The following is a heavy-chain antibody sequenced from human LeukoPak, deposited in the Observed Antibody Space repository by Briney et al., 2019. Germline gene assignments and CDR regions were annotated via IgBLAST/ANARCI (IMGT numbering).Heavy chain of an antibody. CDR3: AREERSNYVGHCYCYMDV. CDR1: GSSIRTGDY. CDR2: TDHSGST. J-gene: IGHJ6*03. D-gene: IGHD4-11*01. Sequence: PTETLSLTCAVSGSSIRTGDYGAWIRQPPGKGLEGIGSTDHSGSTYSNPSLKSRVTISVDTSKHQCSLKLSSVIAADTAVYYCAREERSNYVGHCYCYMDVWGKGTTVTVSS. V-gene: IGHV4-38-2*02.